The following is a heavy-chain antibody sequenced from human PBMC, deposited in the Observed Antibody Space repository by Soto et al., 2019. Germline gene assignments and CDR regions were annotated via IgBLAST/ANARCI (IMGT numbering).Heavy chain of an antibody. D-gene: IGHD3-10*01. CDR2: IYYSGST. CDR1: GGSISSSNW. CDR3: ARGLLLWFGESSNFDY. V-gene: IGHV4-61*05. J-gene: IGHJ4*02. Sequence: SETLSLTCAVSGGSISSSNWWSWIRQPPGKGLEWIGYIYYSGSTNYNPSLKSRVTISVNTSKNQFSLKLSSVTAADTAVYYCARGLLLWFGESSNFDYWGQGTLVTVSS.